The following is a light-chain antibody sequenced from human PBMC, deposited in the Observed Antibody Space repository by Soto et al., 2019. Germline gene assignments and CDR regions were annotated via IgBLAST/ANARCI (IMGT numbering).Light chain of an antibody. CDR3: SSYAGSNNLV. CDR1: SSDVGAYNY. V-gene: IGLV2-8*01. Sequence: QSALTQPPSASGSTVQSVTLSCTGTSSDVGAYNYVSWYQQHPGKAPKLVIYEVSKRPSGVPDRFSGSQSGNTASLTVSGLQAEDEADYYYSSYAGSNNLVFGGGTKVTVL. J-gene: IGLJ3*02. CDR2: EVS.